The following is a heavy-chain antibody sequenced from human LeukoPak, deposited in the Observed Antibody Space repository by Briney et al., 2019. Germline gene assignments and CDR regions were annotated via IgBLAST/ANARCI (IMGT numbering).Heavy chain of an antibody. CDR2: ISSSSSYI. V-gene: IGHV3-21*01. Sequence: GGSLRLSCAASGFTFSSYSMNWVRQAPRKGLEWVSSISSSSSYIYYADSVKGRFTISRDNAKNSLYLQMNSLRAEDTAVYYCARDSILSPYYYYYYMDVWGKGTTVTISS. CDR3: ARDSILSPYYYYYYMDV. CDR1: GFTFSSYS. J-gene: IGHJ6*03. D-gene: IGHD2-2*01.